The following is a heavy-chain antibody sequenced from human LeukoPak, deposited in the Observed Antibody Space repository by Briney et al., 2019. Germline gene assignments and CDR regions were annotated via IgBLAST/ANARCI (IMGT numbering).Heavy chain of an antibody. CDR2: SKRKVDGGTI. J-gene: IGHJ2*01. D-gene: IGHD3-10*01. CDR1: GITFRNAW. V-gene: IGHV3-15*01. Sequence: GGSLRLSCVASGITFRNAWMSWVRQAPGKGLEWVGRSKRKVDGGTIEYAAPVKGRFTISRDDSKNMVYLEMYSLTTEDTAVYYCTTGHYGSGTDYTYRWYFGLWGRGTLVTVSS. CDR3: TTGHYGSGTDYTYRWYFGL.